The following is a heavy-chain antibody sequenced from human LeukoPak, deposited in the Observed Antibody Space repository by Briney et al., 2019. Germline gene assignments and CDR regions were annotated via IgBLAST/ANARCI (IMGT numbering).Heavy chain of an antibody. Sequence: SETLSLTCAVYGGSFSGYYWSWIRQPPGKGLEWIGEINHSGSTNYNPSLKSRVTISVDTSKNQFSLKLSSVTAADTAVYYCARVLGSYWGYYYYYYMDVWGKGTTVTVSS. CDR1: GGSFSGYY. V-gene: IGHV4-34*01. CDR2: INHSGST. D-gene: IGHD3-16*01. CDR3: ARVLGSYWGYYYYYYMDV. J-gene: IGHJ6*03.